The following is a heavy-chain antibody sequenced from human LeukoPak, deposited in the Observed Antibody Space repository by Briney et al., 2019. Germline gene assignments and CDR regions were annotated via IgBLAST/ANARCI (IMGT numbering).Heavy chain of an antibody. V-gene: IGHV3-66*01. Sequence: GGSLRLSCAASGITVSSNHMSWVRQAPGKGLEWVSVIFSDDRTYYADSVKGRFTVSRDNSKNTLYLQMNSLRDEDTALYYCARILTSFTVPDCWGQGTLVTVSS. CDR3: ARILTSFTVPDC. J-gene: IGHJ4*02. CDR2: IFSDDRT. D-gene: IGHD1-14*01. CDR1: GITVSSNH.